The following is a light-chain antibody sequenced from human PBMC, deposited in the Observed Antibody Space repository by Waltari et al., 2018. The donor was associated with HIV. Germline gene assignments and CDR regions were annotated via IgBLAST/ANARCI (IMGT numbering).Light chain of an antibody. CDR2: GAS. CDR1: QSVTSTY. J-gene: IGKJ1*01. V-gene: IGKV3-20*01. CDR3: QQYGSLQWT. Sequence: EIVLTQSPGTLYLSPGERATLSCRASQSVTSTYFAWYQQKPGQAPRLLIYGASSRATGIPDRFSGTGSGTDFTLTISGLEPEDFALYYCQQYGSLQWTFGQGTKVEIK.